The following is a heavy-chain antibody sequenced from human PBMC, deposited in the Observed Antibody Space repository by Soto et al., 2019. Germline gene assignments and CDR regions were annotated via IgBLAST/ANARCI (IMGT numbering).Heavy chain of an antibody. V-gene: IGHV1-18*01. CDR3: ARGHGEIIGAMDV. CDR1: GYRSNTYG. CDR2: ISSYNVDT. Sequence: ASVKVSCKASGYRSNTYGISWVRQAPGQGLEWMGRISSYNVDTNYAEKFEDRLTMTTDTSTNTAYMELKSLRSDDTAVYFCARGHGEIIGAMDVWGQGTSVTVYS. J-gene: IGHJ6*02. D-gene: IGHD3-3*01.